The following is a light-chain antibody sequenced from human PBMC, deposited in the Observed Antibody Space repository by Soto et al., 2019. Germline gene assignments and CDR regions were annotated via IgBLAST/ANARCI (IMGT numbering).Light chain of an antibody. J-gene: IGKJ4*01. CDR1: QGISSY. CDR3: QQYYSYPLT. V-gene: IGKV1-8*01. CDR2: AAS. Sequence: AIRMTQSPSSFSASTGDRVTITCRASQGISSYLAWYQQKPGKAPKLLIYAASTLQSGVPSRFSGSGSGTDFTLTISCLQSEDVATYYCQQYYSYPLTSGGGTKVEIK.